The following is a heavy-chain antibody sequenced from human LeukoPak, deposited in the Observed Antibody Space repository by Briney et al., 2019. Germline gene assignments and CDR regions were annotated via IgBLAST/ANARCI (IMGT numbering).Heavy chain of an antibody. CDR1: GFTFGDYA. Sequence: PGGSLRLSCTASGFTFGDYAMSWFRQAPGKGLEWVGFIRSKAYGGTTEYAASVKGRFTISRDDSKSIAYLQMNSLKTEDTAVYYCTRDLYCGGDCLNWFDPWGQGTLVTVSS. CDR3: TRDLYCGGDCLNWFDP. V-gene: IGHV3-49*03. D-gene: IGHD2-21*02. J-gene: IGHJ5*02. CDR2: IRSKAYGGTT.